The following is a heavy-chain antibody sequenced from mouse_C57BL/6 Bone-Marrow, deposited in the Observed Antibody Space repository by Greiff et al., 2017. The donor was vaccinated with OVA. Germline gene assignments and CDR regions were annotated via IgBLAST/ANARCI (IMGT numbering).Heavy chain of an antibody. Sequence: EVKLQESGGGLVQPGGSLSLSCAASGFTFTDYYMSWVRQPPGKALEWLGFIRNKANGYTTEYSASVKGRFTISRDNSQSILYLQMNALRAEDSATYYCARSIFPFTTVVEGYFDVWGTGTTVTVSS. V-gene: IGHV7-3*01. D-gene: IGHD1-1*01. CDR2: IRNKANGYTT. CDR3: ARSIFPFTTVVEGYFDV. CDR1: GFTFTDYY. J-gene: IGHJ1*03.